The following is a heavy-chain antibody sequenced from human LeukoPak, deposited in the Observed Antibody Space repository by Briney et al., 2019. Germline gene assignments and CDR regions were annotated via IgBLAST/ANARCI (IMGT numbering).Heavy chain of an antibody. CDR3: ASLHDSSGYYY. Sequence: QPGRSLRLSCAASGFTFSSYGMHWVRQAPGKGLEWVAVISYDGSNKYYADSVKGRFTISRDNAKNSLYLQMNSLRAEDTAVYYCASLHDSSGYYYWGQGTLVTVSS. CDR2: ISYDGSNK. V-gene: IGHV3-30*03. CDR1: GFTFSSYG. D-gene: IGHD3-22*01. J-gene: IGHJ4*02.